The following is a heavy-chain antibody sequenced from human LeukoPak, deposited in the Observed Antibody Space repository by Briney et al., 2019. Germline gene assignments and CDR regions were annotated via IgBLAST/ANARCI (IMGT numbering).Heavy chain of an antibody. D-gene: IGHD1-26*01. CDR2: IYYSGST. CDR3: ARWDSGSYFLDY. V-gene: IGHV4-61*01. J-gene: IGHJ4*02. Sequence: PSETLSLTCTVSGGSVSSGSDYWNWIRQPPGKGLEWIGYIYYSGSTNYNPSLKSRVTISVDTSKNQFSLKLNSVTAADTAVYYCARWDSGSYFLDYWGQGTLVTVSS. CDR1: GGSVSSGSDY.